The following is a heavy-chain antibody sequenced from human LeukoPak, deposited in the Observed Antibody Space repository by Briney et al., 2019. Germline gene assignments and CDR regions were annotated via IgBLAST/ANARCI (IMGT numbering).Heavy chain of an antibody. CDR3: AIQPPARYCSGGGCYRLIDY. CDR1: GGSISSSSYY. Sequence: SETLSLTCTVSGGSISSSSYYWGWIRQPPGKGLEWIGSIYYSGSTYYNPSLKSRVTISVDTSKNQFSLKLSSVTAADTAVYYCAIQPPARYCSGGGCYRLIDYWGQGTLVTVSS. D-gene: IGHD2-15*01. J-gene: IGHJ4*02. V-gene: IGHV4-39*01. CDR2: IYYSGST.